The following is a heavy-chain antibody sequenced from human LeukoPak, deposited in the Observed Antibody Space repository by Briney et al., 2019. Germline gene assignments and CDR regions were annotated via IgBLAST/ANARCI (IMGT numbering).Heavy chain of an antibody. Sequence: PSETLSLTCSVYGESLSGYYWSWLPQPPGKGLEWFGEINHSGRTNYNPSLKSRVTISVDTSKNQFSLKLSSVTAADTAVYYCARGSSSWYWKRFDPWGQGTLVTVSS. CDR1: GESLSGYY. CDR3: ARGSSSWYWKRFDP. J-gene: IGHJ5*02. V-gene: IGHV4-34*01. D-gene: IGHD6-13*01. CDR2: INHSGRT.